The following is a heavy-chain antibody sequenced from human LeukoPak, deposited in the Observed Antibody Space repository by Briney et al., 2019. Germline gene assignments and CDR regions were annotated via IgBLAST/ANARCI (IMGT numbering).Heavy chain of an antibody. V-gene: IGHV4-30-4*01. CDR2: IYYSGYT. J-gene: IGHJ6*02. CDR1: GGSISSGDYY. D-gene: IGHD2-21*01. CDR3: ARYFPKAGKGMDV. Sequence: PSQTLSLTCTVSGGSISSGDYYWSWIRQPPEKGLEWIGYIYYSGYTFYNPSLKSRVTISLDTSKNQFSLKLSSVTAADTAVYYCARYFPKAGKGMDVWGQGTTVTVSS.